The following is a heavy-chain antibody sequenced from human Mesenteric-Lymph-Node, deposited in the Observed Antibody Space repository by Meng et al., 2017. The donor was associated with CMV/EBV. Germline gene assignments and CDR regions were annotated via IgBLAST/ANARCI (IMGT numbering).Heavy chain of an antibody. D-gene: IGHD3-9*01. CDR3: ARRYYDILTGYYRPYFDY. CDR1: GFTFSSCW. V-gene: IGHV3-7*01. CDR2: IKEDGSEK. J-gene: IGHJ4*02. Sequence: GESLKISCAASGFTFSSCWMSWVRQAPGKGLEWVANIKEDGSEKYYVDSVKGRFTISRDNAKNSLYLQMNSLRAEDTAVYYCARRYYDILTGYYRPYFDYWGQGTLVTVSS.